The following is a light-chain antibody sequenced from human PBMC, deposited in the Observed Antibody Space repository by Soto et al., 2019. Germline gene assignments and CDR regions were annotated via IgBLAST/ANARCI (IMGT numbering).Light chain of an antibody. CDR2: KAT. CDR1: QRIDTW. Sequence: DIQMTQSPSILSASVGDRVTITCRASQRIDTWLAWYQQKPGTAPKLLIYKATTLQSGVPPRFSGSGSGTEITLAISSLEPDDFATYYCQQYETFSPWTFGQGTKVDIK. CDR3: QQYETFSPWT. V-gene: IGKV1-5*03. J-gene: IGKJ1*01.